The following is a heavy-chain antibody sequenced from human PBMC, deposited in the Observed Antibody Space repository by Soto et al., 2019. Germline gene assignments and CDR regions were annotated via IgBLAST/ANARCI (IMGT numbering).Heavy chain of an antibody. CDR3: AHQVDILTGYSIY. D-gene: IGHD3-9*01. CDR2: ISGSGGST. CDR1: GFTFSSYA. V-gene: IGHV3-23*01. Sequence: GGSLRLSCAASGFTFSSYAMSWVRQAPGKGLEWVSAISGSGGSTYYADSVKGRFTISRDNSKNTLYLQMNSLRAEETAVYYCAHQVDILTGYSIYWGQGTMVTVYS. J-gene: IGHJ4*02.